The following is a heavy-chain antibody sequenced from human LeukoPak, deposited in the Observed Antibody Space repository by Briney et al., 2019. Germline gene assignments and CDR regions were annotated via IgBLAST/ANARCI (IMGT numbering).Heavy chain of an antibody. J-gene: IGHJ4*02. Sequence: PSETLSLTCAVYDGSFSDHYWSWIRQPPGKGLEWIGEINHSGSTNYNPSLRSRVTISVDTSKNQFSLKLRSVTAADTAVYYCARDALLWFGELYWGQGTLVTVSS. CDR2: INHSGST. D-gene: IGHD3-10*01. CDR1: DGSFSDHY. V-gene: IGHV4-34*01. CDR3: ARDALLWFGELY.